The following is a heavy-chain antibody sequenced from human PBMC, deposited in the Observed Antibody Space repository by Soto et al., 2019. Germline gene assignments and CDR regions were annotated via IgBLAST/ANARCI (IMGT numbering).Heavy chain of an antibody. CDR3: ARGGGGLRLGELPFFDY. Sequence: ASVKVSCEASGYTFTNYAIHWVRQAPGQRLEWMGWINSANGNTQYSQKFQGRLTITRDTSASTGTMDLSSLRSEDTAVYYCARGGGGLRLGELPFFDYWGQGTLVTVS. V-gene: IGHV1-3*01. D-gene: IGHD3-16*01. CDR2: INSANGNT. CDR1: GYTFTNYA. J-gene: IGHJ4*02.